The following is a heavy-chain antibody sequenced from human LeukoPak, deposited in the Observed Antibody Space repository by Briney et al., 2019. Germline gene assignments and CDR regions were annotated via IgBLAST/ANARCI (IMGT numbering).Heavy chain of an antibody. CDR2: INSDGSST. CDR3: ARETTSGYDDFDY. V-gene: IGHV3-74*01. CDR1: GFTFSSYW. Sequence: PGGSLRLSCAASGFTFSSYWMHWVRQAPGKGLVWVSRINSDGSSTSYADSVKGRFTISRDNAKNSLYLQMNSLRAEDTAVYYCARETTSGYDDFDYWGQGTLVTVSS. D-gene: IGHD5-12*01. J-gene: IGHJ4*02.